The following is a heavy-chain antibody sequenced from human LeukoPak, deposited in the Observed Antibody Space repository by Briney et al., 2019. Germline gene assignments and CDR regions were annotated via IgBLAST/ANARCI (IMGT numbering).Heavy chain of an antibody. D-gene: IGHD3-9*01. J-gene: IGHJ4*02. CDR1: GFTFSSYW. Sequence: GRSLRLSCAASGFTFSSYWMSWVRQAPGKGLEWVANIKQDGSEKYYVDSVKGRFTISRDNAKNSLYLQMNSLRAEDTAVYYCARVGPRYDFDYWGQGTLVTVSS. V-gene: IGHV3-7*04. CDR2: IKQDGSEK. CDR3: ARVGPRYDFDY.